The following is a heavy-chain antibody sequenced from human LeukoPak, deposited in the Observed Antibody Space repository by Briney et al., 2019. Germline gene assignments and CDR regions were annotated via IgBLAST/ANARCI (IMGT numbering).Heavy chain of an antibody. J-gene: IGHJ4*02. Sequence: PSETLSLTCAVYGGSFRGYYWSWIRQPPGKGLEWIGEINHRGSTKYNPSLKSRVTISLDTSKNQFSLKLSSVTAADTAVYYCARREAVTKRYYFDYWGQGTLVTVS. CDR2: INHRGST. V-gene: IGHV4-34*01. D-gene: IGHD2-8*01. CDR3: ARREAVTKRYYFDY. CDR1: GGSFRGYY.